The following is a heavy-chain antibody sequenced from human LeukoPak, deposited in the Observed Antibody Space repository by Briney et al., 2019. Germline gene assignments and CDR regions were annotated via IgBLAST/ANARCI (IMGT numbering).Heavy chain of an antibody. V-gene: IGHV1-8*01. Sequence: VASVKVSCKASGYTFINYGIMWVRQATGQGLEWMGWMNSNSGNTGYAQKFQGRVTMTRDTSMSTAYMELGSLRFEDTAVYYCTRGRGGTIVRGYMDYWGQGTLVTVSS. D-gene: IGHD3-10*01. CDR1: GYTFINYG. CDR3: TRGRGGTIVRGYMDY. CDR2: MNSNSGNT. J-gene: IGHJ4*02.